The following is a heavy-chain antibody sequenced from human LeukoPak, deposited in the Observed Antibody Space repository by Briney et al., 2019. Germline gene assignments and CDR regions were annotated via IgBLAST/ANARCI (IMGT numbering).Heavy chain of an antibody. V-gene: IGHV1-8*01. J-gene: IGHJ4*02. CDR2: MNPNNADT. Sequence: ASVKVSCKSSGYTFTSYGINWVRQATGQGLEWMGWMNPNNADTGYAQKFQGRVTMTRNTSISTAYMELSSLRSEDTAVYYCARGGVVVAAAQFDYWGQGTLVTVSS. D-gene: IGHD2-15*01. CDR1: GYTFTSYG. CDR3: ARGGVVVAAAQFDY.